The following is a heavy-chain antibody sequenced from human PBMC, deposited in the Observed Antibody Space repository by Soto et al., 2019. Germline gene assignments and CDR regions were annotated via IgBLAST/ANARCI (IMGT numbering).Heavy chain of an antibody. V-gene: IGHV3-64*01. Sequence: EVQLVESGGGLVQPGGSLRLSCAASGFTCSSYSMHWVRQAPGKGLEFVSAISYNGGSTYYANSVKGRFTISRDDSKNTLYLQMGSLRAEYMAVYYCARFGSGSGLDYWGQGTLVTVSS. CDR3: ARFGSGSGLDY. CDR1: GFTCSSYS. D-gene: IGHD6-19*01. J-gene: IGHJ4*02. CDR2: ISYNGGST.